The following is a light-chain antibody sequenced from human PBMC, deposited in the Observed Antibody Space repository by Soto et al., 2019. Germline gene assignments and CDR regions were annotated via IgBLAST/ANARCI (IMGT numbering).Light chain of an antibody. CDR1: QSINSN. J-gene: IGKJ2*01. CDR3: HQYYSWPLS. V-gene: IGKV3-15*01. Sequence: ETVMTQSPATLSVSPGERATLSCRTSQSINSNLAWYQQKPGQAPRLLIYDASTRATGIPARFSGSGSGTEFTLTISSLQSEDFAVYYCHQYYSWPLSFGQGTKLEIK. CDR2: DAS.